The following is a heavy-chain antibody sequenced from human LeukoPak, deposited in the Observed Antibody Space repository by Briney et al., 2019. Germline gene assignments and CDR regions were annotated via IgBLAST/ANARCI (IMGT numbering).Heavy chain of an antibody. V-gene: IGHV1-3*01. CDR3: ARENTAMVSPTFDY. CDR2: INAGNGNT. CDR1: GYTFTSYA. Sequence: GASVKVSCKASGYTFTSYAMHWVRQAPGQRLEWMGWINAGNGNTKYSQKFQGRVTMTRDTSTSTVYMELSSLRSEDTAVYYCARENTAMVSPTFDYWGQGTLVTVSS. J-gene: IGHJ4*02. D-gene: IGHD5-18*01.